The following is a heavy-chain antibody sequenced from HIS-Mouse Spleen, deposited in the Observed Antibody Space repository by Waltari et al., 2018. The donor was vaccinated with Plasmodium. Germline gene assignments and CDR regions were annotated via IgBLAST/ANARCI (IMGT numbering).Heavy chain of an antibody. J-gene: IGHJ4*02. Sequence: QVQLLESGGGVVQPGRSLRLSCAASGFTVSSYCMHWVRQAPGQGLGWVGVISYDGSNKYYADSVKGRFTISRDNSKNTLYLQMNSLRAEDTAVYYCAKDRRSSSWYVDYWGQGTLVTGSS. CDR3: AKDRRSSSWYVDY. V-gene: IGHV3-30*18. CDR1: GFTVSSYC. D-gene: IGHD6-13*01. CDR2: ISYDGSNK.